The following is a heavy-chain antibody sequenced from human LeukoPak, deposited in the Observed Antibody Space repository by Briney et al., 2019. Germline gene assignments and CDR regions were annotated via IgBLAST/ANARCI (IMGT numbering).Heavy chain of an antibody. CDR1: GFTFSRYT. Sequence: GGSLRLSCSASGFTFSRYTMKWGPQAPGKGLEYVSAISSNGSSTYYADSVKGRFTISRDNSKNTLYLQMSSLRPEDTAVYYCVKPGTGSWGQGTLVTVSS. V-gene: IGHV3-64D*06. CDR3: VKPGTGS. J-gene: IGHJ4*02. D-gene: IGHD1-14*01. CDR2: ISSNGSST.